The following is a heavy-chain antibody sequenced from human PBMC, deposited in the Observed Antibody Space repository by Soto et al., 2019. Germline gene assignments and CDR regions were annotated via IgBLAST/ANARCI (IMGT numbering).Heavy chain of an antibody. V-gene: IGHV3-23*01. CDR3: AKDRRIAVSHFDF. CDR2: ISGPGGST. D-gene: IGHD6-19*01. CDR1: GFTFTKFA. J-gene: IGHJ4*02. Sequence: VGSLRLSCAASGFTFTKFAMSWVRQAPGKGLEWVASISGPGGSTNYAESVKGRFTISRDNSNDTVSLQMNSLRVEDTALYFCAKDRRIAVSHFDFWGQGTPVTVSS.